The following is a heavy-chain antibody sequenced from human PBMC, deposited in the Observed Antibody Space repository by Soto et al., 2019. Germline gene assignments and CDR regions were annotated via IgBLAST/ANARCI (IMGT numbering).Heavy chain of an antibody. D-gene: IGHD6-13*01. V-gene: IGHV1-69*12. CDR3: ARGVAAAGTWFSWFDP. CDR1: GGTFSSYA. CDR2: IIPIFGTA. Sequence: QVQLVQSGAEVKKPGSSVKVSCKASGGTFSSYAISWVRQAPGQGLEWMGGIIPIFGTANYAQKFQGRVTITADESTSTAYMELGSLRSEDTAVYYCARGVAAAGTWFSWFDPWGQGTLVTVSS. J-gene: IGHJ5*02.